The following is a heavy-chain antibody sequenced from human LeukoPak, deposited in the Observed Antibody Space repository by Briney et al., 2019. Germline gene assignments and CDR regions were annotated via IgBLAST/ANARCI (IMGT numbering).Heavy chain of an antibody. CDR2: INTDTGNP. Sequence: ASVKVSCKASGYTFTSYAINWVRQAPGQGLEWMGWINTDTGNPTYAQGFTGRFVFTLDTSVSTAYLQISSLKAEDTAVYYCARARYCSSTKCYGDYWGQGTLVTVSS. V-gene: IGHV7-4-1*02. D-gene: IGHD2-2*01. J-gene: IGHJ4*02. CDR3: ARARYCSSTKCYGDY. CDR1: GYTFTSYA.